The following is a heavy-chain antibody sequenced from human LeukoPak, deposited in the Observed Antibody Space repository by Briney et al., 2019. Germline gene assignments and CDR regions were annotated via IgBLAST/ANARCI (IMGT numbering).Heavy chain of an antibody. CDR2: ISGGGGST. Sequence: GGSLRLSCAASGITFSRHAMSWVRQAPGKGLEWVSGISGGGGSTYYADSVKGRFTISRDNSKNTLYLQMNSLRAEDTAVYYCAKDHVVVVTAIRHGYFDYWGQGTLVTVSS. V-gene: IGHV3-23*01. CDR1: GITFSRHA. J-gene: IGHJ4*02. CDR3: AKDHVVVVTAIRHGYFDY. D-gene: IGHD2-21*02.